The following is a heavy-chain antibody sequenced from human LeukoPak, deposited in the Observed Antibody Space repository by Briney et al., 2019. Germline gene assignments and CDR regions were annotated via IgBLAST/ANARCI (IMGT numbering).Heavy chain of an antibody. CDR3: ASDVVTAIISY. D-gene: IGHD2-21*02. Sequence: GGSLRLSCAASGFTFSNYNMNWVRQAPGKGLEWVSDISSGGSSIKYADSVKGRFTISRDNAKNSLYLQMNSLRAEDTAVYYCASDVVTAIISYWGQGTLVTVSS. V-gene: IGHV3-48*01. J-gene: IGHJ4*02. CDR1: GFTFSNYN. CDR2: ISSGGSSI.